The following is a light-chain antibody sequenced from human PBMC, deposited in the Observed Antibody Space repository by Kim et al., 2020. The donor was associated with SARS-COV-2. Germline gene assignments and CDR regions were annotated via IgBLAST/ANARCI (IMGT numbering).Light chain of an antibody. V-gene: IGLV3-21*04. CDR3: QVWDSSSDHVV. CDR2: YDS. CDR1: NIGSQS. Sequence: SYELTQPPSVSVAPGNTASITCGGNNIGSQSVHWYLQKSGQAPVMVSYYDSDRPSGIPERFSGSNSGNTATLTISRVEVGDEADYYCQVWDSSSDHVVFGGGTQLTVL. J-gene: IGLJ2*01.